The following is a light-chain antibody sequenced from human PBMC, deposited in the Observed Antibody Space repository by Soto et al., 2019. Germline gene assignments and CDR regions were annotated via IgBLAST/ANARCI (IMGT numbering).Light chain of an antibody. CDR2: GAS. CDR3: QQYDNWPPIT. Sequence: EIVMTQSPATLSVSPWERATLSCRASQSVSSNLAWYQQKPGQAPRLLIFGASTRATGIPARFSGSGSGTEFTLTISSLQSEDFAVYYCQQYDNWPPITFGQGTRLEIK. J-gene: IGKJ5*01. V-gene: IGKV3-15*01. CDR1: QSVSSN.